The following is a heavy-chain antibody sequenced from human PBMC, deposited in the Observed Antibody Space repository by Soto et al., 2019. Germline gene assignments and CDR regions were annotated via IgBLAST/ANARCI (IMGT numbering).Heavy chain of an antibody. Sequence: QVQLVQSGAEVKKPGASVKVSCKASGYTFTSYGISWVRQAPGQGLEWMGWVNAYNGNTNYAQKFQGRVTMTTVTSTSTAYMELMNLRSDDTSVDYCAREAVSGRTGLDYWGQGTLVTVSS. J-gene: IGHJ4*02. CDR2: VNAYNGNT. V-gene: IGHV1-18*01. CDR3: AREAVSGRTGLDY. CDR1: GYTFTSYG. D-gene: IGHD6-19*01.